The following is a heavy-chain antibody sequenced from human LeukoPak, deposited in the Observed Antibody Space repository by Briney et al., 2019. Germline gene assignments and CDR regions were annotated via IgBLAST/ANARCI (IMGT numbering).Heavy chain of an antibody. D-gene: IGHD2-15*01. CDR2: IYYSGHT. CDR3: AGFLGYCSGGSCYDYYSGMDV. J-gene: IGHJ6*02. CDR1: GGSISSYY. V-gene: IGHV4-59*13. Sequence: AETLSLTCSVSGGSISSYYWRWIRQPPGKGLEWIGYIYYSGHTNYNPSLKSPVTIAVDTSKNQFSLKLSSVTAADTAVYYCAGFLGYCSGGSCYDYYSGMDVWGQGTTVT.